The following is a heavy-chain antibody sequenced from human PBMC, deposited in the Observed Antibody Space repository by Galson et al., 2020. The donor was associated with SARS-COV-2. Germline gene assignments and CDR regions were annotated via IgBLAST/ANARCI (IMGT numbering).Heavy chain of an antibody. CDR2: LWHDGSNR. CDR1: GFSFTSYG. Sequence: GGSLRLSCEASGFSFTSYGMPWLRQAPGQGLEWVAALWHDGSNRFYPDSAKGRFTISRDDSKNTLYLQMNSLRAEDTAVYYCARLGDTGGGYCHSIHCYFYHWGQGALVTVSS. D-gene: IGHD2-2*01. V-gene: IGHV3-33*01. CDR3: ARLGDTGGGYCHSIHCYFYH. J-gene: IGHJ5*02.